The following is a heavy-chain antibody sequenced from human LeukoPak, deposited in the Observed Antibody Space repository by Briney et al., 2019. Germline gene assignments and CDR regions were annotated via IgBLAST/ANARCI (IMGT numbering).Heavy chain of an antibody. CDR3: ARDVWSGYYTYFDY. Sequence: SETLSLTCTVSGGSISSGDYYWSWIRQPPGKGLEWIGYIYYSGSTYYNPSLKSRVTISVDTSKNQFSLKLSSVTAADTAVYYCARDVWSGYYTYFDYWGQGTLVTVFS. CDR1: GGSISSGDYY. CDR2: IYYSGST. V-gene: IGHV4-30-4*01. D-gene: IGHD3-3*01. J-gene: IGHJ4*02.